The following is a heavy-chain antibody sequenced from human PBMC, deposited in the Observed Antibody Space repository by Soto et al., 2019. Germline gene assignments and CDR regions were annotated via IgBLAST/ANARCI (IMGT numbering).Heavy chain of an antibody. V-gene: IGHV4-31*03. CDR1: GGSISSDGHY. Sequence: QVQLQESGPGLVKPSQTLSLTCSVSGGSISSDGHYWSWIRQHPGKGLEWIGNIYYSGSTFYNPSLNSRVTMSVDTSKNQFSLKVNSVTSADTAVYYCARVRAIGDYVVDNWGQGTLVTVSS. D-gene: IGHD4-17*01. J-gene: IGHJ4*02. CDR3: ARVRAIGDYVVDN. CDR2: IYYSGST.